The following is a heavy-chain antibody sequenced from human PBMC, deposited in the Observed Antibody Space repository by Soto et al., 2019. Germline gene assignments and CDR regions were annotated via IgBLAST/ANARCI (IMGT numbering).Heavy chain of an antibody. J-gene: IGHJ4*02. CDR3: ARQGIAVAGTFDY. D-gene: IGHD6-19*01. V-gene: IGHV4-39*01. CDR2: IYYSGST. Sequence: PDTLFLPCTVSGVSIRSSSYYWGWIRQPPGKGLEWIGSIYYSGSTYYNPSLKSRVTISVDTSKNQFSLKLSSVTAADTAVYYCARQGIAVAGTFDYWGQGTLVTVS. CDR1: GVSIRSSSYY.